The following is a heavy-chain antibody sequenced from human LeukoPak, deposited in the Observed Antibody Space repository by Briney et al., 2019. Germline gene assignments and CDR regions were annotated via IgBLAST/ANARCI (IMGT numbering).Heavy chain of an antibody. CDR3: ARENNGMAKGSAFDI. Sequence: GASVKVSCKASGYTFTSYYMHWVRQAPGQGLEWMGIINPSGGSTRYAQKFQGRVTMTRDMSTRTVYMELSSLRSEDTAVYYCARENNGMAKGSAFDIWGQGTMVTVSS. V-gene: IGHV1-46*01. D-gene: IGHD5-24*01. CDR1: GYTFTSYY. J-gene: IGHJ3*02. CDR2: INPSGGST.